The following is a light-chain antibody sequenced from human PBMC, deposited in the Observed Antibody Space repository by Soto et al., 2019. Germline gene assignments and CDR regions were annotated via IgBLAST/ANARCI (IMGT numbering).Light chain of an antibody. CDR2: GAS. CDR1: QSFSSSY. Sequence: EIVLTQSPGTLSLSPGERATLSCRASQSFSSSYLAWYQQNPGQAPRLLIYGASSRATGIPDRFSGSGAGTDVTLNISILEPEDLAMYYFQQYGSSPITFGPGTKVHIK. V-gene: IGKV3-20*01. J-gene: IGKJ3*01. CDR3: QQYGSSPIT.